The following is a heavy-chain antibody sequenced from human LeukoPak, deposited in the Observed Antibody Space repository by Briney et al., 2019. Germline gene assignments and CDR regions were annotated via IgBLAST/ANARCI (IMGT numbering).Heavy chain of an antibody. CDR2: IYYSGST. V-gene: IGHV4-39*07. Sequence: PSETLSLTCTVSGGSISSSSYYWGWIRQPPGKGLEWIGSIYYSGSTYYNPSLKSRVTISVDTSKNQFSLKLSSVTAADTAVYYCARDIAFNYYDSENWFDPWGQGTLVTVSS. CDR3: ARDIAFNYYDSENWFDP. J-gene: IGHJ5*02. D-gene: IGHD3-22*01. CDR1: GGSISSSSYY.